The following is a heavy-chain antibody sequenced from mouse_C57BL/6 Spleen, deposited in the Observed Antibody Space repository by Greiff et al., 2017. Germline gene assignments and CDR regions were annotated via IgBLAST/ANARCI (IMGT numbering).Heavy chain of an antibody. D-gene: IGHD1-1*01. V-gene: IGHV2-6-1*01. Sequence: VKLMESGPGLVAPSQSLSITCTVSGFSLTSYGVHWVRQPPGKGLEWLVVIWSDGSTTYNSALKSRLSISKDNSKSQVFLKMNSLQTDDTAMYYCARHGYYGSRYFDVWGTGTTVTVSS. CDR1: GFSLTSYG. CDR3: ARHGYYGSRYFDV. CDR2: IWSDGST. J-gene: IGHJ1*03.